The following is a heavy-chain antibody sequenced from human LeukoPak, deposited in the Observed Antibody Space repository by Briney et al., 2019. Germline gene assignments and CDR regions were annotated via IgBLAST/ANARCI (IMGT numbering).Heavy chain of an antibody. V-gene: IGHV1-3*01. D-gene: IGHD2-2*01. J-gene: IGHJ4*02. CDR3: AKDRDCSTNTCYDLDY. Sequence: ASVKVSCKASGYSFTNFAIHWVRQAPGQSLEWMGWINPGNGNTKYSQKFRDRVTMTRDTSASTAYMELSSLRSEDRAVYYRAKDRDCSTNTCYDLDYWGQGTLVTVSS. CDR2: INPGNGNT. CDR1: GYSFTNFA.